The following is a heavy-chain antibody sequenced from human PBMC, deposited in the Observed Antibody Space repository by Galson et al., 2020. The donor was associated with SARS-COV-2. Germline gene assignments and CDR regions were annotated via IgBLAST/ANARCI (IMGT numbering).Heavy chain of an antibody. CDR2: IWYDGSNK. V-gene: IGHV3-33*06. J-gene: IGHJ4*02. CDR3: AKDRGIAVAGTLYYFDY. Sequence: GESLKISCAASGFTFSSYGMHWVRQAPGKGLEWVAVIWYDGSNKYYADSAKGRFTITRDNSKNTLYLQMNSLRAEDTAVYYCAKDRGIAVAGTLYYFDYWGQGTLVTVSS. D-gene: IGHD6-19*01. CDR1: GFTFSSYG.